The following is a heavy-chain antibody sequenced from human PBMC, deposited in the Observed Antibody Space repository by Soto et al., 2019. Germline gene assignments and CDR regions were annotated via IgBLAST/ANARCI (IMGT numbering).Heavy chain of an antibody. CDR1: GYTFTSYA. Sequence: QVQLVQSGAEVKKPGASVKVSCKASGYTFTSYAMHWVRQAPGQRLEWMGWINAGNGNTKYSQKFQGRVTITRDTSASTAYMELSSVSSEDTAVYYCARDCCGGGSCYPGSFDIWGQGTMVTVSS. J-gene: IGHJ3*02. CDR3: ARDCCGGGSCYPGSFDI. V-gene: IGHV1-3*01. D-gene: IGHD2-15*01. CDR2: INAGNGNT.